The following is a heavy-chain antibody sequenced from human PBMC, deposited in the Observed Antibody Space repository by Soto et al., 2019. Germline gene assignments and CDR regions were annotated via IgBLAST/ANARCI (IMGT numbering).Heavy chain of an antibody. CDR1: GFTFSSYA. Sequence: EVQLLESGGGLVQPGGSLRLSCAASGFTFSSYAMSWVRQAPGKGLEWVSAISGSGGSTYYADSEKGRFTITRDNSKNTLYLQMNSLSAEDMAVYYCAKHIRILVMVTGFDYWGQGTLVTVSS. V-gene: IGHV3-23*01. J-gene: IGHJ4*02. CDR3: AKHIRILVMVTGFDY. CDR2: ISGSGGST. D-gene: IGHD2-8*02.